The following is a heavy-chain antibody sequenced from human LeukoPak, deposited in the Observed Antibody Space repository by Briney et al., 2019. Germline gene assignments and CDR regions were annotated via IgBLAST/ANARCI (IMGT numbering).Heavy chain of an antibody. Sequence: PGGSLRLSCAASGFTFSSYAMSWVRQAPGKGLEWVSAISGSGGSTYYADSVKGRFTISRDNSKNTLYLQTNSLRAEDTAVYYCAKTTTPNYYDSAHYYYMDVWGKGTTVTVSS. J-gene: IGHJ6*03. CDR3: AKTTTPNYYDSAHYYYMDV. V-gene: IGHV3-23*01. CDR1: GFTFSSYA. D-gene: IGHD3-22*01. CDR2: ISGSGGST.